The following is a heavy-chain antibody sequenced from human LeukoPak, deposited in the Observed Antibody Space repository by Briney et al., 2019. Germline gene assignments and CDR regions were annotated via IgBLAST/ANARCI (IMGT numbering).Heavy chain of an antibody. Sequence: RTSETLSLTCTVSGGSISSSNYYWGWIRQPPGKGLEWIGNIYYSGSAYFNPSLKSRVTISLDTSKNQFSLKLSSVTAADTAVYFCARPSTGGVYWYFDLWGRGTLVTVSS. CDR3: ARPSTGGVYWYFDL. CDR1: GGSISSSNYY. J-gene: IGHJ2*01. D-gene: IGHD7-27*01. V-gene: IGHV4-39*07. CDR2: IYYSGSA.